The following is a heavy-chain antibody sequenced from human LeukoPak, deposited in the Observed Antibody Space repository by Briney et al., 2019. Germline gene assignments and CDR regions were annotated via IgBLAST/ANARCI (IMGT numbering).Heavy chain of an antibody. Sequence: PSETLSLTCAVYGGSFSGYYWSWIRQPPGKGLEWIGEINHSGSTSYNPYLKSRVTISVDTSKNQFSLTMSPVTAADTAVYYCARQTGSGLFIIPWGQGTLVTVSS. D-gene: IGHD3/OR15-3a*01. J-gene: IGHJ4*02. CDR2: INHSGST. V-gene: IGHV4-34*01. CDR1: GGSFSGYY. CDR3: ARQTGSGLFIIP.